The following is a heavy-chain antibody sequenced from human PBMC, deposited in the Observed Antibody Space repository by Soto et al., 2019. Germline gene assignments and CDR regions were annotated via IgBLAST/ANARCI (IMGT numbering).Heavy chain of an antibody. CDR3: ARDRHYPRLYYGMDV. D-gene: IGHD1-26*01. V-gene: IGHV3-33*01. J-gene: IGHJ6*02. Sequence: QIQLVESGGGVVQPGRSLRLSCAASGFTFSDYGMHWVRQAPGKGLEWVAVMWYDGTNKYYADSVKGRFTISRDNSKNTLYLQMNSLRAEDTAVYYFARDRHYPRLYYGMDVCGQVNTVNVSS. CDR1: GFTFSDYG. CDR2: MWYDGTNK.